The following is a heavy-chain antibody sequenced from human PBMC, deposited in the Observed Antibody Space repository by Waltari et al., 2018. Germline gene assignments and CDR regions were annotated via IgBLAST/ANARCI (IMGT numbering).Heavy chain of an antibody. Sequence: QVQLVQSGAEVKKPGSSVKVSCKASGGTFSSYAISWVRQAPGQGLEWMGGIIPIFGTANDAQKFQGRVTITTDEATSTAYMELSSLRAEDTAVYYCARGVGATYYYYYYMDVWGKGTTVTVSS. D-gene: IGHD1-26*01. CDR2: IIPIFGTA. V-gene: IGHV1-69*05. CDR3: ARGVGATYYYYYYMDV. J-gene: IGHJ6*03. CDR1: GGTFSSYA.